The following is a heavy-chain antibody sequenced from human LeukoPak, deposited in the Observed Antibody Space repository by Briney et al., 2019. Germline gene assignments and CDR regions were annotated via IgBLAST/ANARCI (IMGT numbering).Heavy chain of an antibody. CDR3: ARVGARTVTLRY. CDR1: GGSFSGFY. Sequence: SETLSLICAVYGGSFSGFYWSWIRKPPGKGLEWIEEIYHSGSTNYNPSLNSLVTISVNTSKFQFSLNLSSVAAADTAVYYCARVGARTVTLRYWGQGTLVTVSS. CDR2: IYHSGST. D-gene: IGHD4-17*01. V-gene: IGHV4-34*01. J-gene: IGHJ4*02.